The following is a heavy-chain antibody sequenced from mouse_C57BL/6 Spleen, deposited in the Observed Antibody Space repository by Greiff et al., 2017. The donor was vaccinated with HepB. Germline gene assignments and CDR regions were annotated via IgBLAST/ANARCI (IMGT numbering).Heavy chain of an antibody. CDR3: ARQGITGTEYYFDY. D-gene: IGHD4-1*01. Sequence: EVKLQESGGDLVKPGGSLKLSCAASGFTFSSYGMSWVRQTPDKRLEWVATISSGGSYTYYPDSVKGRFTISRDNAKNTLYLQMSSLKSEDTAMYYCARQGITGTEYYFDYWGQGTTLTVSS. CDR1: GFTFSSYG. J-gene: IGHJ2*01. V-gene: IGHV5-6*01. CDR2: ISSGGSYT.